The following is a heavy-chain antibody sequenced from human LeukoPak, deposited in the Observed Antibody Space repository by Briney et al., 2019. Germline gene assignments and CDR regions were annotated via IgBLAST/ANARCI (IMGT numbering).Heavy chain of an antibody. Sequence: GESLKISCKGSGYSFTSYWIGWVRQKPGKGLEWMGIIYPGDSDTRYSPSFQGQVTISADKSISTAYLQWSSLKASDTAMYYCARRASYYYDSSGYYYDDGIYFDYWGQGTLVTVSS. CDR2: IYPGDSDT. CDR3: ARRASYYYDSSGYYYDDGIYFDY. CDR1: GYSFTSYW. D-gene: IGHD3-22*01. J-gene: IGHJ4*02. V-gene: IGHV5-51*01.